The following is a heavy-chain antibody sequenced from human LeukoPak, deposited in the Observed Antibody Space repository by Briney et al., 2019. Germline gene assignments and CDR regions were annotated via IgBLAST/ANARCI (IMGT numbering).Heavy chain of an antibody. Sequence: GGSLRLSCAASGFTFSNNWMHWVRQAPGKGLEWAAVIANDGKDKKSADSVKGRFTISRDNSKNTLYLQMNSLRDEDMAIYYCAKDRAPRAAAYYFDCWGQGTLVTVSS. CDR1: GFTFSNNW. CDR2: IANDGKDK. V-gene: IGHV3-30*18. D-gene: IGHD6-13*01. J-gene: IGHJ4*02. CDR3: AKDRAPRAAAYYFDC.